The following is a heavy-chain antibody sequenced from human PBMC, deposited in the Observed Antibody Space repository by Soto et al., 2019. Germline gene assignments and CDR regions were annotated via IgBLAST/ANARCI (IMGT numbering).Heavy chain of an antibody. CDR3: ASRFCTKGVCYSGPLALYYYSVRAF. Sequence: SVKVCCKDSGGTLGSYAMRWVRQAPRQGLEWMGGIIPIFGTANYAQKFQGRVTITADESTSTAYMELSSRSSENRAVYYCASRFCTKGVCYSGPLALYYYSVRAFGAKGPTAPVSS. CDR1: GGTLGSYA. CDR2: IIPIFGTA. D-gene: IGHD2-8*01. J-gene: IGHJ6*04. V-gene: IGHV1-69*13.